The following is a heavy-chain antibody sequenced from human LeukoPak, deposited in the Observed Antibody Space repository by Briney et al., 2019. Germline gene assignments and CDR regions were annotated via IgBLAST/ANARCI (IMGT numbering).Heavy chain of an antibody. D-gene: IGHD2-2*01. CDR2: ISWNSGSI. Sequence: GGSLRLSCAASGFSFDDYVMHWVRQAPGKGLEWVSGISWNSGSIGYADSVKGRFTISRDNAKNSLYLQVNSLRAEDTAVYYCARDLGYCSSTSCSNDYWGQGTLVTVSS. V-gene: IGHV3-9*01. J-gene: IGHJ4*02. CDR1: GFSFDDYV. CDR3: ARDLGYCSSTSCSNDY.